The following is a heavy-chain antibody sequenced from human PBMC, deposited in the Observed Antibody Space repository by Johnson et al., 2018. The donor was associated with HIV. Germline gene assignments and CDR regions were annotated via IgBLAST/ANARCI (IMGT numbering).Heavy chain of an antibody. V-gene: IGHV3-43*01. Sequence: VQLVESGGVVVQPGGSLRLSCAASGFTFDDYTMHWVRQAPGKGLEWVSLISWDGGSTYYADSVKGRFTISRDNSKNSLYLQMNSLRAEDTAVYYCARSGRGTLTTVPDAFDIWGQGTMVTVSS. CDR3: ARSGRGTLTTVPDAFDI. CDR2: ISWDGGST. J-gene: IGHJ3*02. D-gene: IGHD4-17*01. CDR1: GFTFDDYT.